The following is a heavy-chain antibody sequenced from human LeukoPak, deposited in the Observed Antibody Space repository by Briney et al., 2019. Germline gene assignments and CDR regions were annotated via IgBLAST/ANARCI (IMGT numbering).Heavy chain of an antibody. V-gene: IGHV4-59*01. CDR3: ARDGGSGSYYDWYFDL. Sequence: PSEALSLTCTVSGGSISSYYWSWIRQPPGKGLEWIGYIYYSGSTNYNPSLKSRVTISVDTSKNQFSLKLSSVTAADTAVYYCARDGGSGSYYDWYFDLWGRGTLVTVSS. CDR2: IYYSGST. D-gene: IGHD3-10*01. J-gene: IGHJ2*01. CDR1: GGSISSYY.